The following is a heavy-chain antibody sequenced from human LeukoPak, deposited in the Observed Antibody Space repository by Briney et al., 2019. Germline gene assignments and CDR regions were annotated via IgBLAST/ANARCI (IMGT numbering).Heavy chain of an antibody. CDR1: GYSFTSYW. Sequence: GESLKISCKGSGYSFTSYWIGWVRQMPGKGLEWMGIIYPGDSDTRYSPSFQGQVTISADKSISTAYLQWSSLKASDTAMYYCARGYCSSTSCYRPDYFDYWGQGTLVTVSS. CDR3: ARGYCSSTSCYRPDYFDY. D-gene: IGHD2-2*02. J-gene: IGHJ4*02. V-gene: IGHV5-51*01. CDR2: IYPGDSDT.